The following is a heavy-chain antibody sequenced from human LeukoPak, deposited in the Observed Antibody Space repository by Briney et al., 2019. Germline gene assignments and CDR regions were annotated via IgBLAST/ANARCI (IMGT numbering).Heavy chain of an antibody. V-gene: IGHV1-18*01. D-gene: IGHD3-22*01. CDR1: GYTFTSYG. Sequence: ASVKVSCKASGYTFTSYGISWVRQAPGQGLEWTGWISAYNGNTNYAQKLQGRVTVTTDTSTSTAYMELRSLRSDDTAVYYCARLYYDSSGYSNYFDYWGQGTLVTVSS. CDR2: ISAYNGNT. J-gene: IGHJ4*02. CDR3: ARLYYDSSGYSNYFDY.